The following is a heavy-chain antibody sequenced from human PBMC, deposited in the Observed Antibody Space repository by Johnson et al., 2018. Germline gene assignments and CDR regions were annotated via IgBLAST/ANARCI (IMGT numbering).Heavy chain of an antibody. Sequence: EVQLVEAGGGLVKAGGSLRLSCVASGFTFSSYTLNWVRQAPGPGLEWVSSISSRSCCIYYADPVQGRFTISRYNAKTPMYMQINSLRAEDPALYYWANGRAVRDVVARWGQGTMVTVSS. J-gene: IGHJ3*01. CDR1: GFTFSSYT. D-gene: IGHD3-10*01. CDR2: ISSRSCCI. CDR3: ANGRAVRDVVAR. V-gene: IGHV3-21*01.